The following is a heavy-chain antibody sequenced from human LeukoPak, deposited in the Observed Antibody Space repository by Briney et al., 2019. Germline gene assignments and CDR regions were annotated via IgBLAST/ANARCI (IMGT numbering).Heavy chain of an antibody. V-gene: IGHV1-46*01. CDR2: INPSGGST. D-gene: IGHD2-21*01. Sequence: GASVKVSCKASGYTFTSYYMHWVRQAPGQGLEWMGIINPSGGSTTYAQMFQGRVTMTRDTSTRTVYMELSSLRSEDTAAYHCAREGEVIVTDNLFYWGQGTLVTVSS. CDR3: AREGEVIVTDNLFY. J-gene: IGHJ4*02. CDR1: GYTFTSYY.